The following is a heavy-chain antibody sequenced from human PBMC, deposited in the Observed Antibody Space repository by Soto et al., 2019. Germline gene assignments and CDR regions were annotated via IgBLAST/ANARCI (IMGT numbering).Heavy chain of an antibody. D-gene: IGHD6-13*01. Sequence: PGESLEISCKGSGYSFTNYWISWVRRMPGKGLEWMGNIDPVDSYTNYSPSFQGHVTFSVDTSISTAYLQWISLKASDTAMYYCARIESIARNWFDPWGQGTLVTVPQ. CDR1: GYSFTNYW. CDR3: ARIESIARNWFDP. CDR2: IDPVDSYT. V-gene: IGHV5-10-1*01. J-gene: IGHJ5*02.